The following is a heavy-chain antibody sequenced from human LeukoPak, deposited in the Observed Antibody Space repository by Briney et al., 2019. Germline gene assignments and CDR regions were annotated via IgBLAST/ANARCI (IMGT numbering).Heavy chain of an antibody. CDR3: ARGDFWSGYYTGLY. CDR2: IYSSGST. Sequence: GGSLRLSCAASGFTVRSNYMSWVRQAPGKGLEWVSVIYSSGSTYYADSVKGRFTISRHNSKNTLYIQMDSLRDEDTAVYYCARGDFWSGYYTGLYWGQGTLVTVSS. J-gene: IGHJ4*02. V-gene: IGHV3-53*04. D-gene: IGHD3-3*01. CDR1: GFTVRSNY.